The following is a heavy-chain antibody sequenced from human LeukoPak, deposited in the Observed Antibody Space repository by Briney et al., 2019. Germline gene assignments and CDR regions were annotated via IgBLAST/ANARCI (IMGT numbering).Heavy chain of an antibody. CDR1: GASISSFF. CDR2: IYAGGST. CDR3: ARDGYYGSGAFLDGFDM. Sequence: SETLSLTCSVSGASISSFFWNWIRQPAGQGLEWIGRIYAGGSTNYNPSLKSRVTMSVDTSKSQFSLKLNSVTAADTAVYYCARDGYYGSGAFLDGFDMWGQGTKVTVSS. D-gene: IGHD3-10*01. V-gene: IGHV4-4*07. J-gene: IGHJ3*02.